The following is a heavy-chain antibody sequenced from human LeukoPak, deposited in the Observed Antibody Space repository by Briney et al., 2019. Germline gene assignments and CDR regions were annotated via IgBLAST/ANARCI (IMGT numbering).Heavy chain of an antibody. J-gene: IGHJ6*03. Sequence: GGSLRPSCAASGLSFSSYSMNWVRQAPGKGLEWVSSISSAGGYIHYADSVKGRFIISRDNAKNSLYLQMNSLRVEDTAIYYCARDEGSDYYYYYMDVWGKGTTVTGSS. CDR1: GLSFSSYS. V-gene: IGHV3-21*01. CDR3: ARDEGSDYYYYYMDV. D-gene: IGHD6-19*01. CDR2: ISSAGGYI.